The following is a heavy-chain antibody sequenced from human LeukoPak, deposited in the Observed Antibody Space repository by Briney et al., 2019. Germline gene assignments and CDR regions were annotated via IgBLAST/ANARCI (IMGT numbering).Heavy chain of an antibody. Sequence: QSGGSLRLSCAASGFTFSGSAMHWVRQASGKGLEWVGRIRSKANSYATAYAASVKGRFTISRDDSKNTAYLQMNSLKTEDTAVYYCTSLIVGADYYYYYMDVWGKGTTVTVSS. V-gene: IGHV3-73*01. D-gene: IGHD1-26*01. CDR1: GFTFSGSA. CDR3: TSLIVGADYYYYYMDV. J-gene: IGHJ6*03. CDR2: IRSKANSYAT.